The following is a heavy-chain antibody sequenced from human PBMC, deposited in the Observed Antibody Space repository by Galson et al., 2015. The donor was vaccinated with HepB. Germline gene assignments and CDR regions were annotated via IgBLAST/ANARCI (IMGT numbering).Heavy chain of an antibody. CDR1: GYTFTDFY. D-gene: IGHD5-12*01. CDR2: INPNSGGT. V-gene: IGHV1-2*02. J-gene: IGHJ4*02. CDR3: AKGRAVATPTLKDVTGTKLFDY. Sequence: VKVSCKASGYTFTDFYIHWVRQAPGQGFEWMGWINPNSGGTNYAQKFQGRVTMTRDTSITTVYLDLNSLRFDDTAVYYCAKGRAVATPTLKDVTGTKLFDYWGQGTLVTVSS.